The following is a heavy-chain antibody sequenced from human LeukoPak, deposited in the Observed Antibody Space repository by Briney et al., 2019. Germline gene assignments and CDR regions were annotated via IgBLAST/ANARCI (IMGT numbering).Heavy chain of an antibody. Sequence: GGSLRLSCAASGFTFSSYAMSWVRQAPGKGLEWVSAISGSGGSTYYADSVKGRFTISRDNSENTLYLQMNSLRAEDTAVYYCAKVGSNYDFWSGYFNDYYYYYMDVWGKGTTVTVSS. D-gene: IGHD3-3*01. CDR3: AKVGSNYDFWSGYFNDYYYYYMDV. V-gene: IGHV3-23*01. J-gene: IGHJ6*03. CDR1: GFTFSSYA. CDR2: ISGSGGST.